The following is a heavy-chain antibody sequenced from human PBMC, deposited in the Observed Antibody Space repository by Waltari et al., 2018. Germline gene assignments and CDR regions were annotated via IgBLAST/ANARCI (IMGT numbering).Heavy chain of an antibody. Sequence: QVQLQQWGAGLLKPSETLSLTCAVYGGSFSGYYWSWIRQPPGKGLEWIGEINHSGSTNYNPSLKSRVTISVDTSKNQFSLKLSSVTAADTAVYYCASSPSVSIAAPLDYWGQGTLVTFSS. CDR2: INHSGST. V-gene: IGHV4-34*01. CDR1: GGSFSGYY. J-gene: IGHJ4*02. D-gene: IGHD6-13*01. CDR3: ASSPSVSIAAPLDY.